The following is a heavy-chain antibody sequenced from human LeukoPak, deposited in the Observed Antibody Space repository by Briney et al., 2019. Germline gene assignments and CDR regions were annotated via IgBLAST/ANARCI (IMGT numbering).Heavy chain of an antibody. CDR3: ARDSPYYYGSGSATYYMDV. CDR2: IYYSGST. V-gene: IGHV4-59*01. D-gene: IGHD3-10*01. CDR1: GGSISSYY. Sequence: SETLSLTCTVSGGSISSYYWSWIRQPPGKGLEWLGYIYYSGSTNYNPSLKSRVTISVDTSKNQFSLKLSSVTAADTAVYYCARDSPYYYGSGSATYYMDVWGKGTTVTISS. J-gene: IGHJ6*03.